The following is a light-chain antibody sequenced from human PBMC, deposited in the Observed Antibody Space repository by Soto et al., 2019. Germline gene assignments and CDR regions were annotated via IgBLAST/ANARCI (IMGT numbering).Light chain of an antibody. CDR1: SSNIGSNY. J-gene: IGLJ3*02. CDR2: RNN. Sequence: QLVLTQPPSASGTPGQRVTISCSGSSSNIGSNYVYWYQQLPGTAPKLLIYRNNQRPSGVPDRFSGSKSGTSASLAISGLRSEDEADYFCAAWDDSLSVWVFGGGTSSPS. CDR3: AAWDDSLSVWV. V-gene: IGLV1-47*01.